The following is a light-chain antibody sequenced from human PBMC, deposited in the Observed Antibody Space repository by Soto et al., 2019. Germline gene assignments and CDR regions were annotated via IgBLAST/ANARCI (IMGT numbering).Light chain of an antibody. Sequence: QSALTQPASVSGSPGQSITISCTGTSSDVGGYNYVSWYQQHPGKAPKLMIYEVSNRPSGVSNRFSGSKSGNTAALTISGLQAGDEADYYCSSFTSRHTWVFGGGTKVTVL. CDR2: EVS. CDR1: SSDVGGYNY. J-gene: IGLJ3*02. CDR3: SSFTSRHTWV. V-gene: IGLV2-14*01.